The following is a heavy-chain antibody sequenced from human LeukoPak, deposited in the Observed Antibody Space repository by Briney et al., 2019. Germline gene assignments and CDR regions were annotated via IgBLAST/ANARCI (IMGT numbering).Heavy chain of an antibody. CDR2: IIPIFGTA. Sequence: SVKASCKASGGTLSSYAISWVRQAPGQGLEWMGGIIPIFGTANYAQKFQGRVTITTDESTSTAYMELSSLRSEDAAVYYCARSTGYDSSGYYYGPYDYWGQGTLVTVSS. CDR3: ARSTGYDSSGYYYGPYDY. D-gene: IGHD3-22*01. V-gene: IGHV1-69*05. CDR1: GGTLSSYA. J-gene: IGHJ4*02.